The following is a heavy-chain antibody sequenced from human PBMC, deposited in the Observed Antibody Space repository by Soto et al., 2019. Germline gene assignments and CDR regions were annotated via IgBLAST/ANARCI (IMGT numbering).Heavy chain of an antibody. J-gene: IGHJ5*02. CDR3: ARGNYDFWSGPIISGNWFDP. CDR1: GGSISSYY. V-gene: IGHV4-59*01. Sequence: SETLSLTCTVSGGSISSYYWSWIRQPPGKGLEWIGYIYYSGSTNYNPSLKSRVTISVDTSKNQFSLKLSSVTAADTAVYYCARGNYDFWSGPIISGNWFDPWGQGTLVTVSS. D-gene: IGHD3-3*01. CDR2: IYYSGST.